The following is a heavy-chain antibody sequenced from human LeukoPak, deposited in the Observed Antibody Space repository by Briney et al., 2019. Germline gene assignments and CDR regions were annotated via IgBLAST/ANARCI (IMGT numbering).Heavy chain of an antibody. Sequence: ASVKVSCKVSGYTLTELSMHWVRQAPGKGLEWMGGFDPEDGETIYAQKFQGRVTMTEDTSTDTAYMELSSLRSEDTAVYYCATSYTLALEFDYWGQGTQVTVSS. CDR2: FDPEDGET. CDR1: GYTLTELS. V-gene: IGHV1-24*01. J-gene: IGHJ4*02. D-gene: IGHD3-3*01. CDR3: ATSYTLALEFDY.